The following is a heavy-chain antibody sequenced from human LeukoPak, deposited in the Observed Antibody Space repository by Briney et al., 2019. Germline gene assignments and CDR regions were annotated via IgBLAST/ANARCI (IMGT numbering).Heavy chain of an antibody. CDR3: AAGGRQKLLFDP. Sequence: ASVKVSCKASGFTFTSSAVQWVRQARGQRLEWIGWIVVGSGNTNYAQKFQERVTITRDTSTSTAYMEVSSLRSEDTAVYYCAAGGRQKLLFDPWGQGTLVTVSS. V-gene: IGHV1-58*01. CDR2: IVVGSGNT. D-gene: IGHD3-16*01. CDR1: GFTFTSSA. J-gene: IGHJ5*02.